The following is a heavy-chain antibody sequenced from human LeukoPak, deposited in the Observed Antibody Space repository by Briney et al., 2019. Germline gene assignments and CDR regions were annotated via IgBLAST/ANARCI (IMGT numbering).Heavy chain of an antibody. CDR1: GSTFSSYS. Sequence: GRSLRLSCAASGSTFSSYSMNWVRQAPGKGLEWVSSISSSSSYIYYADSVKGRFTISRDNAKNSLYLQMNSLRAEDTAVYYCASQRYDFWSGYLEYWGQGTLVTVSS. CDR2: ISSSSSYI. J-gene: IGHJ4*02. CDR3: ASQRYDFWSGYLEY. D-gene: IGHD3-3*01. V-gene: IGHV3-21*01.